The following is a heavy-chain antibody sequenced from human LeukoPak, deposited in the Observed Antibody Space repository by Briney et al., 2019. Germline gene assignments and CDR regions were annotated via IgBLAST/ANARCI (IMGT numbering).Heavy chain of an antibody. J-gene: IGHJ4*02. V-gene: IGHV3-30*03. CDR1: GFTFNNYG. CDR3: ATGPIFGVVTHYFDH. CDR2: ISYDGRNK. D-gene: IGHD3-3*01. Sequence: GGSLRLSCAASGFTFNNYGMHWVRQAPGKGLEWVAVISYDGRNKHYPDSVKGRFAISRDNSKNTLRLQMNSLRVEDTARYYCATGPIFGVVTHYFDHWGQGALVTVSS.